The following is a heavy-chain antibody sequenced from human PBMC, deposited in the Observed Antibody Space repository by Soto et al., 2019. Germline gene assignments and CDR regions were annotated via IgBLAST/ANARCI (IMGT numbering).Heavy chain of an antibody. CDR1: GFTFSSYA. J-gene: IGHJ6*02. CDR3: ARQDGDSDGGYSYVGYYYYGMDV. CDR2: ISGSGGST. Sequence: GGSLRLSCAASGFTFSSYAMSWVRQAPGKGLEWVSAISGSGGSTYYADSVKGRFTISRDNSKDTLYLQMNSLRAEDTAVYYCARQDGDSDGGYSYVGYYYYGMDVWGQGTTVTVSS. D-gene: IGHD5-18*01. V-gene: IGHV3-23*01.